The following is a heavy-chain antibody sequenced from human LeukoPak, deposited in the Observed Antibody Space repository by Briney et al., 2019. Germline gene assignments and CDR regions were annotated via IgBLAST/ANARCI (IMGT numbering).Heavy chain of an antibody. D-gene: IGHD3-3*01. Sequence: GGSLRLSCAASGFTFSSYSMNWVRQAPGKGLEWVSYISSSSTIYYADSVKGRFTISRDNAKNSLYLQMNSLRAEDTAVYYCARDRDFWSGPNYFDYWGQGTLVTVSS. V-gene: IGHV3-48*01. CDR2: ISSSSTI. CDR1: GFTFSSYS. CDR3: ARDRDFWSGPNYFDY. J-gene: IGHJ4*02.